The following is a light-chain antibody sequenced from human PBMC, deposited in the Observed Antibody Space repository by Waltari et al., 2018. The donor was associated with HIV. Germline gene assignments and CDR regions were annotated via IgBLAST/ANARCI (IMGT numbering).Light chain of an antibody. CDR3: ASWDDSVFGPV. Sequence: QSVLTQPPSASGTPGQRVTISCSGGRSNIGGNFVYWYQRLPGTAPKLLIYRIDQRPSGGPDRFSGSRSGTSASLVISGLRSEDEADYYCASWDDSVFGPVFGGGTKVTVL. V-gene: IGLV1-47*01. CDR1: RSNIGGNF. CDR2: RID. J-gene: IGLJ2*01.